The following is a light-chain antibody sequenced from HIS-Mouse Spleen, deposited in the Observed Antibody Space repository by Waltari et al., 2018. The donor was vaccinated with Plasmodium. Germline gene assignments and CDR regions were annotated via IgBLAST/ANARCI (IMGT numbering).Light chain of an antibody. CDR2: EAS. Sequence: SYELTQPPSVSVSPGQTARITCPGNALTKKYAYRYQQQSGQAPVLVIYEASKRPPGIPESFSGYSSGTMATLTISGAQVEDEADYYCYSTDSSGNHRVFGGGTKLTVL. J-gene: IGLJ3*02. CDR1: ALTKKY. V-gene: IGLV3-10*01. CDR3: YSTDSSGNHRV.